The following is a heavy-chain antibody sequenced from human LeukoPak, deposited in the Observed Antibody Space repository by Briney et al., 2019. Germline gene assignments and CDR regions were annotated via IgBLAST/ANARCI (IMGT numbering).Heavy chain of an antibody. J-gene: IGHJ5*02. CDR2: ISSTSYYI. Sequence: GGSLRLSCAASGFTFSSYSMNWVRQAPGKGLEWVSSISSTSYYIYCADSVKGRFTISRDNAKNSLYLQMNSLRAEDTAVYYCARAKYNGNSDWFDPWGQGTLVTVSS. V-gene: IGHV3-21*01. CDR1: GFTFSSYS. CDR3: ARAKYNGNSDWFDP. D-gene: IGHD1-26*01.